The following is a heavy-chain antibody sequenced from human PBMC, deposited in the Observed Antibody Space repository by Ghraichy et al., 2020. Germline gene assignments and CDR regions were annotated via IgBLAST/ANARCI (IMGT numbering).Heavy chain of an antibody. D-gene: IGHD1-7*01. V-gene: IGHV3-11*01. J-gene: IGHJ6*03. Sequence: SCAASGFTFSDYYMSWIRQAPGKGLEWVSYISSSGTTIYYADSVKGRFTISRDNAKNSLYLQMNSLRAEDTAVYYCARDHKLRGYYYFYMDVWGKGTTVTVSS. CDR1: GFTFSDYY. CDR3: ARDHKLRGYYYFYMDV. CDR2: ISSSGTTI.